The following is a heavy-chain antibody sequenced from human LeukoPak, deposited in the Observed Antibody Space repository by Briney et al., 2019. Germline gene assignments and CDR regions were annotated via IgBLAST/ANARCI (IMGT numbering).Heavy chain of an antibody. CDR3: ARTHTTGLTDI. CDR1: GGSISSYY. V-gene: IGHV4-4*09. D-gene: IGHD2-8*02. Sequence: SETLSLTCTVSGGSISSYYWSWIRQPPGKGLEWIGYIYIRGGTNYNPSLRSRVTISLDTSKNQFSLRLTSVTAADTAVYYCARTHTTGLTDIWGQGTLVTVSS. CDR2: IYIRGGT. J-gene: IGHJ4*02.